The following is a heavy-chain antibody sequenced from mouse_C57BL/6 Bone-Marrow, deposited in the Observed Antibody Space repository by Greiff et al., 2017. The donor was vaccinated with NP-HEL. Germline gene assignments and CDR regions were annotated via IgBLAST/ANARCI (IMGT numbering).Heavy chain of an antibody. D-gene: IGHD2-4*01. V-gene: IGHV5-9-1*02. Sequence: DVMLVESGEGLVKPGGSLKLSCAASGFTFSSYAMSWVRQTPEKRLEWVAYISSGGDYIYYADTVKGRFTISRDNARNTLYLQMSSLKSEDTAMYYCTRCDFYFDYWGQGTTLTVSS. CDR2: ISSGGDYI. CDR3: TRCDFYFDY. J-gene: IGHJ2*01. CDR1: GFTFSSYA.